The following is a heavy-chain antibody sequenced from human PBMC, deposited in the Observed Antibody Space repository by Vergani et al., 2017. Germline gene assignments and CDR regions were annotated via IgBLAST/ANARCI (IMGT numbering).Heavy chain of an antibody. CDR1: GFTFSSYA. D-gene: IGHD2-2*01. Sequence: QVQLVESGGGLVQPGRSLSLSCAASGFTFSSYALHWVRQAPGKGLEWVAVISYDGSNKYYAGSVKGRFTISRDNSKNTLYLQMNSLRAEDTAVYYCARDVVGFVVVPAAIHYYYYDMDVWGKGP. J-gene: IGHJ6*03. CDR2: ISYDGSNK. CDR3: ARDVVGFVVVPAAIHYYYYDMDV. V-gene: IGHV3-30-3*01.